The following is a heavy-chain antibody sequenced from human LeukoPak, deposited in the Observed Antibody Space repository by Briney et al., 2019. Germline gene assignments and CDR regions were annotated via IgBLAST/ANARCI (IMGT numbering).Heavy chain of an antibody. J-gene: IGHJ4*02. V-gene: IGHV3-7*01. D-gene: IGHD3-10*01. Sequence: GGSLRLSCAASGFTFSSYWMSWVRQAPGKGLEWVANIKQDGSEKYYVDSVKGRFTISGDNAKNSLYLQMNSLRAENTAVYCCARDGSGSGSYPFDYWGQGTLVTVSS. CDR3: ARDGSGSGSYPFDY. CDR1: GFTFSSYW. CDR2: IKQDGSEK.